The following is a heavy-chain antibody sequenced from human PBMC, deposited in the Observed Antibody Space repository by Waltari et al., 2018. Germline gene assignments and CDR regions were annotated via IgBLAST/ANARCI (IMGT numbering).Heavy chain of an antibody. CDR2: INYDGSQK. D-gene: IGHD2-2*01. J-gene: IGHJ4*02. CDR3: AKSRGFEY. Sequence: DVQLVESGGGLVQPWGSLRPSCGASGFTFSRYWMSWVRQTPGKGLQWVANINYDGSQKYYVDSVKGRFTISRDNAKNSVYLQMNSLRVEDTAVYYCAKSRGFEYWGQGALITVSS. CDR1: GFTFSRYW. V-gene: IGHV3-7*01.